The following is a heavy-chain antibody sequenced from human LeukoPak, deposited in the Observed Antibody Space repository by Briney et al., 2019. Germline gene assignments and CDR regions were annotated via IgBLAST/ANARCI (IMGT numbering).Heavy chain of an antibody. V-gene: IGHV3-23*01. CDR3: AKYGHSYSYYYYYGMDV. CDR1: GFTFSSYA. J-gene: IGHJ6*02. D-gene: IGHD2-15*01. Sequence: GGSLRLSCAASGFTFSSYAMSWVRQAPGKGLEWVSAISGSGGSTYYADSVKGRFTISRDNSKNTLYLQMNSLRAEDTAVYYCAKYGHSYSYYYYYGMDVWGQGTTVTVSS. CDR2: ISGSGGST.